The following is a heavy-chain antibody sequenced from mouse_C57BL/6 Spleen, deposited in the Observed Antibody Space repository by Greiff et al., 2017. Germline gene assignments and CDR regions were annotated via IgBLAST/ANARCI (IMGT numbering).Heavy chain of an antibody. CDR3: ARLKRNYSQD. V-gene: IGHV1-64*01. Sequence: QVQLQQSGAELVKPGASVKLSCKASGYTFTSYWMHWVKQRPGQGLEWIGMIHPNSGSTNYNEKFKSKATLTVDKSSSTAYMQLSSLTSEDSAVYYCARLKRNYSQDWGQGTLVTVSA. CDR2: IHPNSGST. J-gene: IGHJ3*01. CDR1: GYTFTSYW. D-gene: IGHD2-1*01.